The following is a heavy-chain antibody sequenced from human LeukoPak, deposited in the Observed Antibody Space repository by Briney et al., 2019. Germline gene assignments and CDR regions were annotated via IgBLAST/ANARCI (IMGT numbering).Heavy chain of an antibody. CDR1: GFTFSAYV. Sequence: QPGGSLRLSCAASGFTFSAYVMHWVRQAPGKGLEWVAVISYDGSNKYYADSVKGRFTISRDNSKNTLYLQMNSLRAEDTAVYYCAKDLEGITIFGAQGYWGQGTLVTVSS. CDR2: ISYDGSNK. V-gene: IGHV3-30*18. J-gene: IGHJ4*02. D-gene: IGHD3-3*01. CDR3: AKDLEGITIFGAQGY.